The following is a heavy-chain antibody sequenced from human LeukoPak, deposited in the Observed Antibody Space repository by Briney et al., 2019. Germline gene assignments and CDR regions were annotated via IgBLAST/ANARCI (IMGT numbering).Heavy chain of an antibody. CDR3: ARDLDYGGRSNFDH. J-gene: IGHJ4*02. CDR2: IKSDGSSI. D-gene: IGHD4-23*01. V-gene: IGHV3-74*03. CDR1: GFTFSTYW. Sequence: PGGSLRLACAASGFTFSTYWMHWVRQAPGKGLVWVSRIKSDGSSIMYADSVRGRFTISRDNAKSTLYLQMNSLRAEDTAVYYCARDLDYGGRSNFDHWGQGTLVTVSS.